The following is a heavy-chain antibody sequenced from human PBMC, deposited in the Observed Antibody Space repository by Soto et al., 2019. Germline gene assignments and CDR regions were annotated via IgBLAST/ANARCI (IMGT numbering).Heavy chain of an antibody. V-gene: IGHV1-18*01. Sequence: ASVKVSCKASGYTFTSYGISWVRQAPGQGLEWMGWISAYNGNTNYAQKLQGRVTMTTDTSTSTAYMELRSLRSDDTAVYYCARGSPYYYDSSGYDAFDIWGQGTMVTVS. J-gene: IGHJ3*02. CDR2: ISAYNGNT. D-gene: IGHD3-22*01. CDR1: GYTFTSYG. CDR3: ARGSPYYYDSSGYDAFDI.